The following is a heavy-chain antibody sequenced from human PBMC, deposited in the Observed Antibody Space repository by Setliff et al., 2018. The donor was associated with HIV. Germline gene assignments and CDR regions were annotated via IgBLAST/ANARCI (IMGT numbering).Heavy chain of an antibody. J-gene: IGHJ4*02. CDR2: INPSGGSS. CDR3: AVVGPAIAGHSYGGPYFFDY. CDR1: GGTFSNYA. D-gene: IGHD5-18*01. V-gene: IGHV1-46*01. Sequence: ASVKVSCKASGGTFSNYAISWVRQAPGQGLEWMGIINPSGGSSTYAQKFQGRVAMTRDTSINTAYMELARLRSDDTAVYYCAVVGPAIAGHSYGGPYFFDYWGQGTLVTVSS.